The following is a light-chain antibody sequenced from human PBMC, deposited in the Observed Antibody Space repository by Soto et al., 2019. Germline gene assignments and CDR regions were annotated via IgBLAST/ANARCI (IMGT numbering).Light chain of an antibody. CDR1: SSDVGGYTY. CDR2: EVS. Sequence: QSVLTQPASVSGSPGQSITISCTGTSSDVGGYTYVSWYQQYPGKAPKLMIYEVSYRPSGVSNRFSGSKSGNTASLTISGLQAEDEADYYCSSYTSSSTLVFGTGTKLTVL. V-gene: IGLV2-14*01. CDR3: SSYTSSSTLV. J-gene: IGLJ1*01.